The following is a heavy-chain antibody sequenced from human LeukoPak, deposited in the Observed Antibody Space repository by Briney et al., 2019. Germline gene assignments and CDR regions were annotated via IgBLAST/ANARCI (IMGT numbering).Heavy chain of an antibody. CDR1: GGSFSGYY. D-gene: IGHD2-2*01. V-gene: IGHV4-34*01. CDR2: INHSGST. J-gene: IGHJ4*02. CDR3: AATPWTSRQSFFDY. Sequence: SETLSLTCAVYGGSFSGYYWSWIRQPPGKGLEWLGEINHSGSTNYNPSLKSRVTISVDTSKNQFSLKLSSVTAADTAVYYCAATPWTSRQSFFDYWGQGTLVTVSS.